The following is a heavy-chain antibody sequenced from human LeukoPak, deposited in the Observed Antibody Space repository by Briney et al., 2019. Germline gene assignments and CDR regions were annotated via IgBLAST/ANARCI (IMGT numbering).Heavy chain of an antibody. V-gene: IGHV3-30*18. J-gene: IGHJ6*02. CDR2: ISYDGSNK. CDR1: GFTFSSYG. CDR3: AKANGGGHYYYYGMDV. D-gene: IGHD3-16*01. Sequence: GRSLRLSCAASGFTFSSYGMHWVRQAPGKGLEWVAVISYDGSNKYYADSVKGRSTISRDNSKNTLYLQMNSLRAEDTAVYYCAKANGGGHYYYYGMDVWGQGTTVTVSS.